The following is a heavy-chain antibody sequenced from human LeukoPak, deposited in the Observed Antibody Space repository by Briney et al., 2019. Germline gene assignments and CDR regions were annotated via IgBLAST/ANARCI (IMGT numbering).Heavy chain of an antibody. CDR1: GLTFSSYG. D-gene: IGHD3-10*01. Sequence: SGGSLRLSCAASGLTFSSYGMHWVRQAPGKGLERVGRIKSKTDGGTTDYAAPVKGRFTISRDDSKNTLYLQMNSLKTEDTAVYYCTTSLWFGELLLDNRFDPWGQGTLVTVSS. V-gene: IGHV3-15*01. J-gene: IGHJ5*02. CDR2: IKSKTDGGTT. CDR3: TTSLWFGELLLDNRFDP.